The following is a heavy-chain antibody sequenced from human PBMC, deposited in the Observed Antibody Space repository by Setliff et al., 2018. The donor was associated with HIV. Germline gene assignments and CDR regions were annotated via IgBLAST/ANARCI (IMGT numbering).Heavy chain of an antibody. D-gene: IGHD7-27*01. J-gene: IGHJ4*02. CDR1: GGSFSGYY. CDR2: IYYSGST. V-gene: IGHV4-34*01. CDR3: ARQVGNKVLFDS. Sequence: SETLSLTCAVYGGSFSGYYWGWIRQPPGKGLEWIGSIYYSGSTYYNPSLKSRVTISVDTSKNQLSLKLSSVTAADTAVYYCARQVGNKVLFDSWGQGTLVTVSS.